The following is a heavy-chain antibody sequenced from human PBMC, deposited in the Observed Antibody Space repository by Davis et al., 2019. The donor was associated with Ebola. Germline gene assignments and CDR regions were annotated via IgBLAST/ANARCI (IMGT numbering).Heavy chain of an antibody. V-gene: IGHV3-20*04. J-gene: IGHJ4*02. CDR3: AKDGSYGFDY. CDR1: GFTFDDYG. Sequence: GESLKISCAASGFTFDDYGMSWVRQAPGKGLEWVSGINWNGGSTGYADSVKGRFTISRDNAKNSLYLQMNSLRAEDTAVYYCAKDGSYGFDYWGQGTLVTVSS. CDR2: INWNGGST. D-gene: IGHD1-26*01.